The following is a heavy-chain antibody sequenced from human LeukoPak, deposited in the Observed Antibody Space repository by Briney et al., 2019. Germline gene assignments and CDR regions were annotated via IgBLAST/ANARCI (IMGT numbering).Heavy chain of an antibody. CDR2: IHYSGGP. D-gene: IGHD2-15*01. J-gene: IGHJ4*02. CDR1: GGSINSNNYY. Sequence: PSETLSLTCIVSGGSINSNNYYWSWIRQHPGKGLEWIGYIHYSGGPSYNPSLKSRVTISLDTSKNQFSLSLSSMTAADTAVYYCATAGYCSGGICYSGFFDYWGQGTLVTVSS. CDR3: ATAGYCSGGICYSGFFDY. V-gene: IGHV4-31*03.